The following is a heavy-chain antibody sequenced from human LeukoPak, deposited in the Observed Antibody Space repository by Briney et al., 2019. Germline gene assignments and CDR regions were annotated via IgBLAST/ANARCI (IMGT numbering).Heavy chain of an antibody. Sequence: PGGSLRLSCAASGFTVSINYMIWVRQAPGKGLEWVSIIYSGGSTYYADSVKGRFTISRDNSKNTLYLQMNSLRAEDTAVYYCARDRDWNSGFDYWGQGTLVTVSS. J-gene: IGHJ4*02. CDR2: IYSGGST. V-gene: IGHV3-53*01. CDR1: GFTVSINY. D-gene: IGHD1-7*01. CDR3: ARDRDWNSGFDY.